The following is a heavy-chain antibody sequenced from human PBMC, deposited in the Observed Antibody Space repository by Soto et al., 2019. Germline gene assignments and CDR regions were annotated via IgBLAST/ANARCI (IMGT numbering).Heavy chain of an antibody. CDR3: SRSLNA. J-gene: IGHJ5*02. CDR1: GFTFSTYW. V-gene: IGHV3-7*01. CDR2: INQDGSEK. Sequence: GGSLRLSCAASGFTFSTYWMDWVRQTPGKGLEWVANINQDGSEKNYVDSVKGRFTISRDNAKNSLYLQMSSLTAEDSALYYCSRSLNAWGQGTLVTV. D-gene: IGHD2-8*01.